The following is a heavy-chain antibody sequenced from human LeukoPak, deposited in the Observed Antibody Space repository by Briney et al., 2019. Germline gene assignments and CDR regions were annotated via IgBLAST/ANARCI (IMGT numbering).Heavy chain of an antibody. Sequence: GGSLRLSCAASGFTVSSNYMSWVRQATGKGLEWVSVIYSGGSTYYADSVKGRFTISRDNSKNTLYLQMNSLRAEDTAVYYCAREGYYYDSSGYGYYYGMDVWGQGTTVTGSS. J-gene: IGHJ6*02. CDR1: GFTVSSNY. V-gene: IGHV3-53*01. CDR3: AREGYYYDSSGYGYYYGMDV. CDR2: IYSGGST. D-gene: IGHD3-22*01.